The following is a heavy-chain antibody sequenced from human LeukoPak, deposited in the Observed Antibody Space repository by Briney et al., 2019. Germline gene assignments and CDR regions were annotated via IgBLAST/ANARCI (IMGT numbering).Heavy chain of an antibody. CDR3: ARDEVATTLDY. CDR1: GFTFSSYR. CDR2: ISSSSSYI. D-gene: IGHD5-24*01. J-gene: IGHJ4*02. V-gene: IGHV3-21*01. Sequence: PGGSLRLSCAASGFTFSSYRMNWVRQAPGKGLEWVSSISSSSSYIYYADSVKGRFTISRDNAKNSLYLQMNSLRAEDKAVYYCARDEVATTLDYWGQGTLVTVSS.